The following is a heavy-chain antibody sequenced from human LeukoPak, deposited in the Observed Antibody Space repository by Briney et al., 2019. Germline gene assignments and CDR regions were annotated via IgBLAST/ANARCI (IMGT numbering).Heavy chain of an antibody. CDR1: GFTFSSYG. V-gene: IGHV3-33*01. CDR3: ARSTSREYDIYHFDY. J-gene: IGHJ4*02. CDR2: IWYDGNNK. Sequence: PGGSLRLSCAASGFTFSSYGMHWVRQAPGKGLEWVAVIWYDGNNKYYADSVKGRFTISRDNYKNKLYLQMKSLRAEDRAVYYCARSTSREYDIYHFDYWGQGTLVTVSS. D-gene: IGHD3-9*01.